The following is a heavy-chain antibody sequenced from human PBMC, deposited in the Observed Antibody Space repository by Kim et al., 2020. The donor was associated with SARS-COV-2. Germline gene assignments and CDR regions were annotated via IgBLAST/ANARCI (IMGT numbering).Heavy chain of an antibody. D-gene: IGHD1-26*01. CDR2: IYHSWST. Sequence: SETLSLTCTVSGYSISSGYYWGWIRQPPGKGLEWIGSIYHSWSTYYTPSLKSRVTISVDTSKNQFSLKRSSVTAADTALYYCARDLGASGSSILWGHRSMVTVYS. J-gene: IGHJ3*01. CDR1: GYSISSGYY. CDR3: ARDLGASGSSIL. V-gene: IGHV4-38-2*02.